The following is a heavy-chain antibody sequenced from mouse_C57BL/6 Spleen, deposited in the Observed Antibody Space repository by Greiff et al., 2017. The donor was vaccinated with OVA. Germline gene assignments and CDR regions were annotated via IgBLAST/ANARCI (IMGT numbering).Heavy chain of an antibody. D-gene: IGHD1-1*01. V-gene: IGHV1-54*01. J-gene: IGHJ4*01. CDR2: LNPGSGGT. CDR1: GYAFTNYL. Sequence: VQLQQSGAELVRPGTSVKVSCKASGYAFTNYLIEWVKQRPGQGLEWLGVLNPGSGGTNYNEKFKGKATLTADKSSSTAYMQLSSLTSEDSAVYFCARELRYAMDDWGQGTSVTVSS. CDR3: ARELRYAMDD.